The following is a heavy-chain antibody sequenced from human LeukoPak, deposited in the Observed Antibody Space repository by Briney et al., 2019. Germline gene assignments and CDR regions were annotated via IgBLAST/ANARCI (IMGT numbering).Heavy chain of an antibody. CDR2: INGDGSST. Sequence: GGSLRLSCADSGFTFSSYWMHWVRQAPGKGLVWDSRINGDGSSTTYVGSVMGRFTISRDNAKNTLYLQMNSVRAEDTAVYYCARGNIAAAGIHYWGQGTLVIVSS. J-gene: IGHJ4*02. D-gene: IGHD6-13*01. CDR1: GFTFSSYW. CDR3: ARGNIAAAGIHY. V-gene: IGHV3-74*01.